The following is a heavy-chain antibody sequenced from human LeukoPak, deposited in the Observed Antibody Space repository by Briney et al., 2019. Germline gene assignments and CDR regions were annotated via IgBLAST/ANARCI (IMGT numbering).Heavy chain of an antibody. Sequence: SETLSLTCTVSGGSISGYYWSWIRQPPGKGLEWVGYFFYGETIDTIDYNPSLKSRATISVDTSKNQFSLKLSSVTAADTAVYYCASHYCSGSSCYAGYWGQGTLVTVSS. D-gene: IGHD2-15*01. CDR1: GGSISGYY. CDR2: FFYGETID. CDR3: ASHYCSGSSCYAGY. V-gene: IGHV4-59*08. J-gene: IGHJ4*02.